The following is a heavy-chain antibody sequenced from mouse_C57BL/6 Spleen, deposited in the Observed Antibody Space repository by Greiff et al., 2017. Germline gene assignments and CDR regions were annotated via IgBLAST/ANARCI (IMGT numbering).Heavy chain of an antibody. CDR3: ARSITTVVATRSAMDD. CDR2: IYPGDGDT. J-gene: IGHJ4*01. V-gene: IGHV1-80*01. Sequence: QVQLQQSGAELVKPGASVKISCKASGYAFSSYWMNWVKQRPGKGLEWIGQIYPGDGDTNYNGKFKGKATLTADKSSSTAYMQLSSLTSEDSAVYFCARSITTVVATRSAMDDWGQGTSVTVAS. D-gene: IGHD1-1*01. CDR1: GYAFSSYW.